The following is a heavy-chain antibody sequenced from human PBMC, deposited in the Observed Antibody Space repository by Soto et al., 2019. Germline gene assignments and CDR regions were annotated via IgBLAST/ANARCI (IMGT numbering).Heavy chain of an antibody. J-gene: IGHJ4*02. D-gene: IGHD2-8*02. V-gene: IGHV4-61*01. CDR1: GASVSSGSYY. CDR2: IYYSGST. CDR3: ARSGGRY. Sequence: SETLSLTCTVSGASVSSGSYYWSWIRQPPGKGLEWIGYIYYSGSTNYNPSLKSRVTISVDTSKNQFSLKLSSVTAADTAVYYCARSGGRYWGQGTLVTVSS.